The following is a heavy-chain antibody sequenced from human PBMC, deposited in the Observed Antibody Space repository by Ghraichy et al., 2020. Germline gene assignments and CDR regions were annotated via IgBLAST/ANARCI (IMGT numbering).Heavy chain of an antibody. J-gene: IGHJ6*02. V-gene: IGHV3-53*01. CDR1: GFTVSSNY. Sequence: GGSLRLSCAASGFTVSSNYMSWVRQAPGKGLEWVSVIYSGGSTYYADSVKGRFTISRDNSKNTLYLQMNSLRAEDTAVYYCARDLKVFGHYGMDVWGQGTTVTVSS. CDR2: IYSGGST. D-gene: IGHD3-3*01. CDR3: ARDLKVFGHYGMDV.